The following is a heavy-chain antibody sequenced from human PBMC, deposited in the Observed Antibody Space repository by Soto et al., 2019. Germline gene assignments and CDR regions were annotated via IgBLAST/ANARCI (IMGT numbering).Heavy chain of an antibody. V-gene: IGHV4-31*03. D-gene: IGHD2-2*02. CDR2: IYYSGST. Sequence: QVQLQESGPGLVKPSQTLSLTCTVSGGSISSGGYYWSWIRQHPGKGLEWIGYIYYSGSTYYNPSLKSRVTISVDTSKNQFSLKLSAVTAADTAVYYCAREQTYCSSTSCYTGTLDYWGQGNLVTVSS. CDR1: GGSISSGGYY. CDR3: AREQTYCSSTSCYTGTLDY. J-gene: IGHJ4*02.